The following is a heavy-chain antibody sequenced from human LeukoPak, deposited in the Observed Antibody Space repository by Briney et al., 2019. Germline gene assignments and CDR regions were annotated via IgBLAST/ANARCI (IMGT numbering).Heavy chain of an antibody. Sequence: PSETLSLTCAVSGYSISSGYYWSWIRQPPGKELEWIGYIYYSGSTNYNPSLKSRVTISLDTSKNQFSLKLSSVTPADTAVYYCARYSNAYAGARWFDHWGQGTLVTVS. CDR3: ARYSNAYAGARWFDH. V-gene: IGHV4-61*01. J-gene: IGHJ5*02. D-gene: IGHD2-21*01. CDR1: GYSISSGYY. CDR2: IYYSGST.